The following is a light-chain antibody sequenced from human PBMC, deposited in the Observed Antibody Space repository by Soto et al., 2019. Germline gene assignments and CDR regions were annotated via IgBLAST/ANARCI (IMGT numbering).Light chain of an antibody. CDR1: QSVSSNF. J-gene: IGKJ2*01. Sequence: EIVLTQSPGTLSLSPGERATLSCRASQSVSSNFLAWYQQKPGQAPRLLIYGASSRATGIPDRFSGSGSGTDFTLTISRLEPEDLAVYYCQQYGSSQTFGQGTKLEIK. V-gene: IGKV3-20*01. CDR2: GAS. CDR3: QQYGSSQT.